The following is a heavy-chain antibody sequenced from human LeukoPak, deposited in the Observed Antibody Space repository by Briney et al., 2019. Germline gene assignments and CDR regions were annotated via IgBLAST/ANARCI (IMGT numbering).Heavy chain of an antibody. V-gene: IGHV3-9*01. Sequence: GGSLRLSCAASGFTFDDYAMHWVRQAPGKGLEWVSGISWNSGSIGYADSVKGRFTISRDNAKNSLYLQMNSLRAEDTAVYYCAREYSSSWYEAVPYYYYGMDVWGHGTTVTVSS. CDR3: AREYSSSWYEAVPYYYYGMDV. J-gene: IGHJ6*02. CDR2: ISWNSGSI. CDR1: GFTFDDYA. D-gene: IGHD6-13*01.